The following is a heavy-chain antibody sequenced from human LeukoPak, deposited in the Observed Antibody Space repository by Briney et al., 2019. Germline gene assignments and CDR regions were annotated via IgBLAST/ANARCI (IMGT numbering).Heavy chain of an antibody. Sequence: SVKVSCKASGGTFSSYALSWVRQAPGQGLEWMGGIIPIFGTANYAQKFQGRVTITTDESTSTAYMELSSLRSEDTAVYYCAGRGYSGWSYYYYYMDVWGKGTTVTVSS. J-gene: IGHJ6*03. CDR2: IIPIFGTA. D-gene: IGHD6-19*01. CDR3: AGRGYSGWSYYYYYMDV. V-gene: IGHV1-69*05. CDR1: GGTFSSYA.